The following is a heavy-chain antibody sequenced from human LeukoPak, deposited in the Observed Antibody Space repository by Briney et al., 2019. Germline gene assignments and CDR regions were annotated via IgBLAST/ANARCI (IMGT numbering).Heavy chain of an antibody. CDR3: ARAHYLRLYFFDY. D-gene: IGHD3-10*01. J-gene: IGHJ4*02. CDR2: INPNSGGT. V-gene: IGHV1-2*02. Sequence: ASVKVPCKASGYTITDYYIHWVRQAPGQGLEWMGWINPNSGGTNYAQKFEGRVTMTTDTSINTAYMELSSLTSDDTAVYFCARAHYLRLYFFDYWGQGTLVTVSS. CDR1: GYTITDYY.